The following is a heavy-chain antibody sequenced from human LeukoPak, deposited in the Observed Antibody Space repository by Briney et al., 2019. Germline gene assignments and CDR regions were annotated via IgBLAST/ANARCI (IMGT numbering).Heavy chain of an antibody. D-gene: IGHD3-10*01. V-gene: IGHV4-59*01. CDR2: IYYSGST. CDR1: GGSISSYY. Sequence: SETPSLTCTVSGGSISSYYWSWIRQPPGKGLEWIGYIYYSGSTNYNPSLKSRVTISVDTSKNQFSLKLSSVTAADTAVYYCARSYGSGINYFDYWGQGTLVTVSS. J-gene: IGHJ4*02. CDR3: ARSYGSGINYFDY.